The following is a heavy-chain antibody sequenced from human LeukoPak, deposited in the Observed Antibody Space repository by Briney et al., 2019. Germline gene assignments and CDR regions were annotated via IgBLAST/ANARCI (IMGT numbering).Heavy chain of an antibody. CDR3: AKDLGDFTYYYGSGTYYSASDY. D-gene: IGHD3-10*01. V-gene: IGHV3-7*03. J-gene: IGHJ4*02. CDR2: IKPDGSEK. CDR1: GFSFGSSW. Sequence: GGSLRLSCAASGFSFGSSWMSWVRQAPGKGLEWVANIKPDGSEKYYVDSVKGRFTISRDNAKNSLYLQMNSLRAEDTAVYYCAKDLGDFTYYYGSGTYYSASDYWGQGTLVTVSS.